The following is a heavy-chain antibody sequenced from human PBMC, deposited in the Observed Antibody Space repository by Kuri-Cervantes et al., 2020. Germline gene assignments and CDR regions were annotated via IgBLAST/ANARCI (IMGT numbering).Heavy chain of an antibody. J-gene: IGHJ6*02. CDR3: TGRRRGYSYGLDHNYGVDV. CDR2: TYYGGNT. D-gene: IGHD5-18*01. Sequence: SCTVSGGSVSSGVYYWSWIRQYPGKGLEWIGYTYYGGNTYYNPSLKSRVTISVDTSKSQFSLKLSSVTAADTAVYYCTGRRRGYSYGLDHNYGVDVRGQGTTVTVSS. CDR1: GGSVSSGVYY. V-gene: IGHV4-31*02.